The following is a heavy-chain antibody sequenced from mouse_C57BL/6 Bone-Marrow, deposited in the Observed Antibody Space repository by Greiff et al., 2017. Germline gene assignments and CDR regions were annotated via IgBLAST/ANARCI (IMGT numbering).Heavy chain of an antibody. J-gene: IGHJ1*03. V-gene: IGHV5-17*01. CDR1: GFTFSDYG. D-gene: IGHD1-1*01. CDR3: DTLYYYGSSRYWYFVV. CDR2: ISSGSSTI. Sequence: EVKLVESGGGLVKPGGSLKLSCAASGFTFSDYGMHWVRQAPEKGLEWVAYISSGSSTIYYADTVKGRFTISRDNAKNTLFLQMTSLRSEDTAMXYCDTLYYYGSSRYWYFVVRGTGTTVTVAS.